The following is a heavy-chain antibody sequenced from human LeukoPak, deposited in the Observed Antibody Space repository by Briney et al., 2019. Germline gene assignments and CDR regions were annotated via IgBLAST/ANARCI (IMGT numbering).Heavy chain of an antibody. CDR1: GGSINSHTYY. J-gene: IGHJ4*02. CDR3: ATYYDSSGYYYFDY. D-gene: IGHD3-22*01. CDR2: INHSGSA. Sequence: PSETLSLTCTVSGGSINSHTYYWGWIRQTPGKGLEWIGEINHSGSANYNPSLKSRVTISDDTSKNQFSLRLRSVTAADTALYYCATYYDSSGYYYFDYWGQGSLVTVSS. V-gene: IGHV4-39*07.